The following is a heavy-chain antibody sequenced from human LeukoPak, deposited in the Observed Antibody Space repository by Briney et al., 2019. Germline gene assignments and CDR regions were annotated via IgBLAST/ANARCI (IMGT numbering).Heavy chain of an antibody. CDR3: ARSHFWSGYRYFDY. Sequence: SETLSLTCTVSGGSISSYYWSWIRQPPGKGLEWIGYIYNSGSTNYNPSLKSRVTISVDTSKNQFSLKLTSVTAADTAVYYCARSHFWSGYRYFDYWGQGTLVTVSS. D-gene: IGHD3-3*01. V-gene: IGHV4-59*01. J-gene: IGHJ4*02. CDR1: GGSISSYY. CDR2: IYNSGST.